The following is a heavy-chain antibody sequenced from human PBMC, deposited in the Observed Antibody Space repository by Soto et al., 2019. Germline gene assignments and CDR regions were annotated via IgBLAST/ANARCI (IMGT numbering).Heavy chain of an antibody. Sequence: SETLSLTCTVSDGSISSDYWSWIRQPPGKGLEWIGYIYYSGSTNYNPSLKSRVTISVDTSKNQFSLKLSSVTAADTAVYYCARRYGSAFDIWGQGTMVTVSS. CDR3: ARRYGSAFDI. CDR2: IYYSGST. V-gene: IGHV4-59*01. CDR1: DGSISSDY. J-gene: IGHJ3*02. D-gene: IGHD3-10*01.